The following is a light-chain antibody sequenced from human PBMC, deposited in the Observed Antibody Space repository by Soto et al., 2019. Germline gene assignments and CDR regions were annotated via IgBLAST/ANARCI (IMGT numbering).Light chain of an antibody. Sequence: EVVMTQSPATLSGSPGERATLSCSASQSVSSNLAWYQQKPGQAPRLLIYGASTRATGIPARFSGSGSGTEFTLTVSSLQSEDFAVYYCQHYNNWPPWTFGQGTKVEI. V-gene: IGKV3-15*01. CDR2: GAS. CDR1: QSVSSN. J-gene: IGKJ1*01. CDR3: QHYNNWPPWT.